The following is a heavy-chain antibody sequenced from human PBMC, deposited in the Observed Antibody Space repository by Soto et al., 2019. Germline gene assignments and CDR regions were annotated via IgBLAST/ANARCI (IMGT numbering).Heavy chain of an antibody. Sequence: GGSLRLSCAASGFTFSSYSMNWVRQAPGKGLEWVSSISSSSSYIYYADSVKGRFTISRDNAKNSLYLQMNSLRAEDTAVYYCARDTITYSSSGSSFDYWGQGTLVTVSS. D-gene: IGHD6-13*01. CDR1: GFTFSSYS. CDR3: ARDTITYSSSGSSFDY. J-gene: IGHJ4*02. CDR2: ISSSSSYI. V-gene: IGHV3-21*01.